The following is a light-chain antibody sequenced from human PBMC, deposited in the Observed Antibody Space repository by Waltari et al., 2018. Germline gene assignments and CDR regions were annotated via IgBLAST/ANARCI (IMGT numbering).Light chain of an antibody. Sequence: QSALTQPASVSGSPGQSITISCTGTSSDVGGYDYVSWYQQHPGKAPKLLVYDVTKRPSGVSNRGSRSKSGHTASLTISVLQTEDEAEYHCCSYAPTDCFDVVFGGGTKLTVL. J-gene: IGLJ2*01. CDR2: DVT. CDR1: SSDVGGYDY. V-gene: IGLV2-14*03. CDR3: CSYAPTDCFDVV.